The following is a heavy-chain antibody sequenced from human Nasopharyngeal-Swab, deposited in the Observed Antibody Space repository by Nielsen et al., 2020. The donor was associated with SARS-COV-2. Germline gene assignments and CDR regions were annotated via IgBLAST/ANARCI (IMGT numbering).Heavy chain of an antibody. D-gene: IGHD1-26*01. V-gene: IGHV3-33*01. CDR3: ARERYSGSYDY. CDR1: GFTFSSYG. CDR2: IWYDGSNK. J-gene: IGHJ4*02. Sequence: GESLKISCAASGFTFSSYGMHWVRQAPGKGLEWVAVIWYDGSNKYYADSVKGRFTISRDNSKNTLYLQMNRLRAEDTAVYYCARERYSGSYDYWGQGTLVTVSS.